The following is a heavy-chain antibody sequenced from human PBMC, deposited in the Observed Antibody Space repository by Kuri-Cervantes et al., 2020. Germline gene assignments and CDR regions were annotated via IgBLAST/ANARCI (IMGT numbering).Heavy chain of an antibody. CDR2: IKQDGSEK. CDR1: EFTVNSSY. CDR3: ARVTWGDDSSGSPSDY. V-gene: IGHV3-7*01. Sequence: GGSLRLSCAASEFTVNSSYMSWVRQAPGKGLEWVANIKQDGSEKYYVDSVKGRFTISRDNAKNSLYLQMNSLRAEDTAVYYCARVTWGDDSSGSPSDYWGQGTLVTVSS. D-gene: IGHD3-22*01. J-gene: IGHJ4*02.